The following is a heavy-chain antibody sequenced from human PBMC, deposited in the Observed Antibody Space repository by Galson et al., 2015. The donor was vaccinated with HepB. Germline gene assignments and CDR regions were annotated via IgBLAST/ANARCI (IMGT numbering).Heavy chain of an antibody. CDR2: ISAYNGNT. CDR3: ARDASGYSSGWGGY. J-gene: IGHJ4*02. CDR1: GYTFTSYG. Sequence: SVKVSCKASGYTFTSYGISWVRQAPGQGLEWMGWISAYNGNTNYAQKLQGRVTMTTDTSTSTAYMELRSLRSDDTAVYYCARDASGYSSGWGGYWGQGTLVTVSS. D-gene: IGHD6-19*01. V-gene: IGHV1-18*01.